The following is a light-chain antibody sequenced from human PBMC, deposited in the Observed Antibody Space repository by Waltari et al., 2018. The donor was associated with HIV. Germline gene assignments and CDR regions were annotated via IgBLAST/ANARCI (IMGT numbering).Light chain of an antibody. Sequence: QVVLTQSPSASASLGASVKLTCTLSSGRSTYAIAWHQLQPGKGPRYLMKLNSDGSHTKGDGFPDRFSGSIAGAERHLTISSLQSEDEADYYCQTWDTGIRVFGGGTKLTVL. CDR2: LNSDGSH. V-gene: IGLV4-69*01. J-gene: IGLJ3*02. CDR1: SGRSTYA. CDR3: QTWDTGIRV.